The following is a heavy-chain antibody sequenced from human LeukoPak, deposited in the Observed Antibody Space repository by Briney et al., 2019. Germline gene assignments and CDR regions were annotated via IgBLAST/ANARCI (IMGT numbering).Heavy chain of an antibody. J-gene: IGHJ4*02. V-gene: IGHV1-18*01. CDR1: GYTFTSYG. CDR3: ARDPFNRGLGPFDY. Sequence: ASVKVSCKASGYTFTSYGINWVRQAPGQGLEWMGWINAFNGNTNYAQKVQGRVTMTTDTSTSTAYMELRSLRSDDTAVYYCARDPFNRGLGPFDYWGQGTLVTVSS. D-gene: IGHD3-10*01. CDR2: INAFNGNT.